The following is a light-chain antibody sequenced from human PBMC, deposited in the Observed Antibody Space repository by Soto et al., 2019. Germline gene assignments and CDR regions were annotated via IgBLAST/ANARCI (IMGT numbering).Light chain of an antibody. Sequence: EIVLTQSPVTLSLSPGERATLSCRASQTVSNQLAWYQQKPGQAPRLLIYDASRRVPGIPARFSGSVSGTDFTLTLSSLEPEDFAVYYCQQRAGSSTFGQGTRLEIK. V-gene: IGKV3-11*01. CDR2: DAS. CDR3: QQRAGSST. J-gene: IGKJ5*01. CDR1: QTVSNQ.